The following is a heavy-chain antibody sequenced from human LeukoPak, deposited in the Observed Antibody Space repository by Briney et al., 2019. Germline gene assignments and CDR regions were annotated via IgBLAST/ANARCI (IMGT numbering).Heavy chain of an antibody. CDR2: INPKRGGT. D-gene: IGHD3-10*01. Sequence: ASVKVSCKASGYSFTGYYMHWVRQAPGQRLEWMGRINPKRGGTNYAQKFQGRVTLTRDTSISTAHMELSRLTSDDTAVYYCALLWFGELWTKDYWGQGTLVTVSS. J-gene: IGHJ4*02. CDR3: ALLWFGELWTKDY. CDR1: GYSFTGYY. V-gene: IGHV1-2*06.